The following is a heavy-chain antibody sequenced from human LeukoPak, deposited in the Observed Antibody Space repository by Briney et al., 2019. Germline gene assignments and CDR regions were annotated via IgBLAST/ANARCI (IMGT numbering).Heavy chain of an antibody. J-gene: IGHJ4*02. Sequence: PGGSLRLSCAAAGFTFSSYAMSWIRQPPGKGLEWIGYIYYSGSTNYNPSLKSRVTISVDTSKNQFSLKLSSVTAADTAVYYCARGSAMARAVDYWGQGTLVTVSS. CDR2: IYYSGST. D-gene: IGHD5-18*01. CDR1: GFTFSSYA. CDR3: ARGSAMARAVDY. V-gene: IGHV4-59*01.